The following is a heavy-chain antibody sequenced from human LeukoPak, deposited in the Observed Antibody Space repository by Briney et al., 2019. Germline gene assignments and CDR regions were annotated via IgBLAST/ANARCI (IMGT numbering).Heavy chain of an antibody. D-gene: IGHD1-26*01. J-gene: IGHJ4*02. V-gene: IGHV4-38-2*02. CDR3: ASDAPGLLGY. CDR2: IHHSGST. CDR1: GFSIRSGFY. Sequence: SETLSLTCTVSGFSIRSGFYWGWIRQPPGQGMEWIGNIHHSGSTYYNPSLKSRVTISVDTSKNQFSLKVTSVTATDTAVYYCASDAPGLLGYWGQGTLVTVSS.